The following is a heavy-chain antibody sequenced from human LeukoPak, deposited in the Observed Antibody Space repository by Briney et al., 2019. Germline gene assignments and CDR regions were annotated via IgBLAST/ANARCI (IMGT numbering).Heavy chain of an antibody. J-gene: IGHJ3*02. Sequence: SETLSLTCTVSGGSITSYYRSWIRQSPGKGLEWIGFMYYSGTTNYNPSLKSRVTISLGMSKNQFSLKLSSVTAADTAVYYCASPSMTMIAVGIDAFDIWGQGTMLTVSS. CDR1: GGSITSYY. CDR3: ASPSMTMIAVGIDAFDI. D-gene: IGHD3-22*01. CDR2: MYYSGTT. V-gene: IGHV4-59*01.